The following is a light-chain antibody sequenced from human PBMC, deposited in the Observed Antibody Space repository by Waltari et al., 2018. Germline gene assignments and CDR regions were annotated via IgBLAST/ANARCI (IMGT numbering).Light chain of an antibody. J-gene: IGKJ1*01. CDR2: GAA. V-gene: IGKV3-20*01. CDR3: QQYGAAFPWT. CDR1: ETIISDY. Sequence: IVLTQSPGTLSLSPGERATLSCRASETIISDYLAWYQQKSGRAPRRLIYGAATRANGISDRFSGSGSGTDFTLTISRLEPEDSAVYYCQQYGAAFPWTFGQGTKVEI.